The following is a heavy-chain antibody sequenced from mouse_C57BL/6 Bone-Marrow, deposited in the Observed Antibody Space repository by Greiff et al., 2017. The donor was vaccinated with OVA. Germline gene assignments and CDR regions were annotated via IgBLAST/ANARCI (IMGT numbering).Heavy chain of an antibody. V-gene: IGHV1-61*01. CDR1: GYTFTSYW. J-gene: IGHJ2*01. Sequence: QVQLKESGAELVRPGSSVKLSCKASGYTFTSYWMDWVKQRPGQGLEWIGNIYPSDSETHYNQKFKDKATLTVDKSSSTAYMQLSSRTSEDSAVYYCAREGKESLGYWGQGTTLTVSS. D-gene: IGHD4-1*01. CDR2: IYPSDSET. CDR3: AREGKESLGY.